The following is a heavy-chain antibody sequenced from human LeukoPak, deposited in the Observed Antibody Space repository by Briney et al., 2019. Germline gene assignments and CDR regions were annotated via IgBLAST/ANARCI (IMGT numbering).Heavy chain of an antibody. Sequence: PGGSLRLSCTASGFTFSSNWMTWVRQAPGKGLEWAASINQDGGEKYYVDSVKGRFAISRDNAKNSLYLQMNSLRVEDTAVYYCARNYDWGQGTLVTVSS. J-gene: IGHJ4*02. V-gene: IGHV3-7*04. CDR3: ARNYD. CDR1: GFTFSSNW. CDR2: INQDGGEK. D-gene: IGHD3-16*01.